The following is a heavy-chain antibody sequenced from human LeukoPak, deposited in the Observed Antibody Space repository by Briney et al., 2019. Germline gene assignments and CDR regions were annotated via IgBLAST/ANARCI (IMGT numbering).Heavy chain of an antibody. CDR3: ARDTDSPHYYDSSGYLRAEAFDI. Sequence: SETLSLTCTVSGGSISSYYWSWIRQPAGKGLEWIGRIYTSGSTNYNPSLKSRVTMSVGTSKNQFSLKLSSVTAADTAVYYCARDTDSPHYYDSSGYLRAEAFDIWGQGTMVTVSS. V-gene: IGHV4-4*07. D-gene: IGHD3-22*01. CDR2: IYTSGST. J-gene: IGHJ3*02. CDR1: GGSISSYY.